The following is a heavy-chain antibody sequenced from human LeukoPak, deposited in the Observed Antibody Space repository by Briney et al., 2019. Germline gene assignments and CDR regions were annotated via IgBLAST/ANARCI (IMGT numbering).Heavy chain of an antibody. V-gene: IGHV3-53*01. J-gene: IGHJ4*02. Sequence: PGGSLRLSCAASGFIVSNNYMNWVRQAPGKGLEWVSVIYSGGTYYADSVKGRFTISRDNSKNTLYLQMNSLRAEDTAVYYCAKVGFSEMEWLLYSDHWGQGTLVTVSS. CDR2: IYSGGT. CDR1: GFIVSNNY. D-gene: IGHD3-3*01. CDR3: AKVGFSEMEWLLYSDH.